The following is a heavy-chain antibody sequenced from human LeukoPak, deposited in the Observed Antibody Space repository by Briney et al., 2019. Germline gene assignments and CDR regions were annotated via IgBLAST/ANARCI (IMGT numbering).Heavy chain of an antibody. Sequence: ASVKVSCKASGGTFSSYAISWVRQAPGQGLEWMGRIIPIFGTANYAQKFQGRVTITTDESTSTAYTELSSLRSEDTAVYYCVFGYSSGWYQDYFDYRGQGTLVTVSS. V-gene: IGHV1-69*05. J-gene: IGHJ4*02. D-gene: IGHD6-19*01. CDR1: GGTFSSYA. CDR2: IIPIFGTA. CDR3: VFGYSSGWYQDYFDY.